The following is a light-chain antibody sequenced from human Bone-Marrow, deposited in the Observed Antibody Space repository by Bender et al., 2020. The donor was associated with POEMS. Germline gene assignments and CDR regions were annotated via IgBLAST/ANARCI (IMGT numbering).Light chain of an antibody. J-gene: IGLJ3*02. V-gene: IGLV2-8*01. CDR1: SSDIGGYNY. CDR3: CSFAGTDTLV. CDR2: EVT. Sequence: QSALTQPPSASGSPGQSVTISCIGSSSDIGGYNYVSWYQQPPGKAPKLLIYEVTKRPSGVPDRFSGSKSGNTASLTISGLQADDEADYYCCSFAGTDTLVFGGGTKLTVL.